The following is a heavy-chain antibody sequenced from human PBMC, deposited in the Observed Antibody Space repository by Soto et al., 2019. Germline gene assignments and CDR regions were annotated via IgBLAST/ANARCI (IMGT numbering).Heavy chain of an antibody. D-gene: IGHD2-2*01. CDR2: IIPIFGTA. V-gene: IGHV1-69*13. Sequence: GASVKVSFKASGGTFSSYAISWVRQAPGQGLEWMGGIIPIFGTANYAQKFQGRVTITADESTSTAYMELSSLRSEDTAVYYCARDRLGYCSSTSCPGIPCGMDVWGQGTTVTVSS. J-gene: IGHJ6*02. CDR1: GGTFSSYA. CDR3: ARDRLGYCSSTSCPGIPCGMDV.